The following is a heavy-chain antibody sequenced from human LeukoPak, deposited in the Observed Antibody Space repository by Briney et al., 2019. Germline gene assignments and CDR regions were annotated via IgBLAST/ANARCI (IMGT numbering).Heavy chain of an antibody. Sequence: GGSLRLSCAASGFTFDDYAMHWVRQAPGKGLEWVSGISWNSGSIAYANSVKGRFTISRDNAKNSLYLQMNSLRPEDMALYYCAKDVSLGYCSGGSCSAHFDYWGQGTLVTVSS. J-gene: IGHJ4*02. CDR2: ISWNSGSI. CDR1: GFTFDDYA. D-gene: IGHD2-15*01. CDR3: AKDVSLGYCSGGSCSAHFDY. V-gene: IGHV3-9*03.